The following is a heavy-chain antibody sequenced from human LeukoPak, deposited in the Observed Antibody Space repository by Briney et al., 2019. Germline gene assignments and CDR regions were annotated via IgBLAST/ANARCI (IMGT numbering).Heavy chain of an antibody. CDR2: IYYSGST. V-gene: IGHV4-59*01. Sequence: PSETLSLTCTVSGGSISSYYWSWIRQPPGKGLEWIGYIYYSGSTNYNPSLKSRVTISVDTSNNQFSLKLSSVTAADTAVYYCASVITSRVWFDPWGQGTLVTVSS. CDR1: GGSISSYY. D-gene: IGHD3-10*01. CDR3: ASVITSRVWFDP. J-gene: IGHJ5*02.